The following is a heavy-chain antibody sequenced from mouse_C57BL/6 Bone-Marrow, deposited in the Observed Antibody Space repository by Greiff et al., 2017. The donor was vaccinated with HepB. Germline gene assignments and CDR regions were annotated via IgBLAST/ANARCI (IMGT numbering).Heavy chain of an antibody. J-gene: IGHJ1*03. V-gene: IGHV1-82*01. Sequence: QVQLQQPGPELVKPGASVKISCKASGYAFSSSWMNWVKQRPGQGLEWIGRIYPGDGDTNYNGKFKGKATLTADKSSSTAYMQLSSLTSEDSAVYFCASSYDYDEGDFDVWGTGTTVTVSS. CDR1: GYAFSSSW. CDR2: IYPGDGDT. D-gene: IGHD2-4*01. CDR3: ASSYDYDEGDFDV.